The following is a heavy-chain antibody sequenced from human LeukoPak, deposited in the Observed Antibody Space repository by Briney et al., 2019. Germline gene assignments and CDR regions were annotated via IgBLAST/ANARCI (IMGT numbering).Heavy chain of an antibody. CDR1: GFTVSSYW. CDR2: IKQDGSEK. D-gene: IGHD6-19*01. V-gene: IGHV3-7*01. Sequence: GGSLRLSCAASGFTVSSYWMSWVRQAPGKGLEWVANIKQDGSEKYYVDSVKGRFTISRDNAKNSLYLQMNSLRAEDTAVYYCARVTYSSGWYVDYWGQGTLVTVSS. J-gene: IGHJ4*02. CDR3: ARVTYSSGWYVDY.